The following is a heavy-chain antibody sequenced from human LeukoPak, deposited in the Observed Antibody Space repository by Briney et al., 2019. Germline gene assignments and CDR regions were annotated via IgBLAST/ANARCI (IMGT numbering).Heavy chain of an antibody. V-gene: IGHV3-53*01. J-gene: IGHJ4*02. CDR3: AKVVPVVGGDPDY. CDR2: IYSGGST. CDR1: GFTVSSNY. Sequence: GGSLRLSCAASGFTVSSNYMSWVRQAPGKGLEWVSIIYSGGSTYYADSVKGRFTISRDNSKNTLYLQMNSLRAEDTAVYYCAKVVPVVGGDPDYWGQGTLVTVSS. D-gene: IGHD4-17*01.